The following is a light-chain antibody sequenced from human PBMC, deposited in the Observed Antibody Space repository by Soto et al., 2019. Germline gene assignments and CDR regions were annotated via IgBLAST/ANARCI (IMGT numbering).Light chain of an antibody. CDR2: AAS. V-gene: IGKV1-27*01. CDR3: QKYNRAPLT. CDR1: QAIGNY. Sequence: DIQVTQFPSSLSASVGDRITITCRASQAIGNYLAWYQQKPGKVPKLLIYAASTLQSGVPSRFSGSRSGTDFTLTVSSLQPEDVATYYCQKYNRAPLTFGPGTKGEIK. J-gene: IGKJ3*01.